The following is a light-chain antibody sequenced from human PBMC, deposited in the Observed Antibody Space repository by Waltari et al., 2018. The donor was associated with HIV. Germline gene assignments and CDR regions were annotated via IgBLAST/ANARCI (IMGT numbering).Light chain of an antibody. V-gene: IGLV3-25*03. J-gene: IGLJ3*02. CDR1: ALTKQY. CDR2: KNS. CDR3: QTSDTSGIYV. Sequence: SYELTQPPSVSVSPGQTARITCSGDALTKQYAYWYQQKLGQAPVLVMKKNSGRPSGIPERFSGSSSGTTVTLTISGVLAEDEADYYCQTSDTSGIYVFGGGTKLTVL.